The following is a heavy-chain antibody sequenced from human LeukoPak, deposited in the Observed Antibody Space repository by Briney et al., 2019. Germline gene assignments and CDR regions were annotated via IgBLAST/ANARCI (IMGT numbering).Heavy chain of an antibody. CDR2: IKQDGSEK. D-gene: IGHD3-10*01. J-gene: IGHJ5*02. CDR1: GFTFSSYW. Sequence: GASLRLSCTASGFTFSSYWMHWVRQAPGKGLERVANIKQDGSEKYYVDSVKGRFTISRDNAKNSLYLQMNSLRAEDTAVYYCARTDYGSGSYWSWGQGTLVTVSS. V-gene: IGHV3-7*03. CDR3: ARTDYGSGSYWS.